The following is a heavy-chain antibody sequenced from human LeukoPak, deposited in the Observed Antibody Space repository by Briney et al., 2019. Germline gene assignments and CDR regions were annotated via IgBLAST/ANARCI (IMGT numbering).Heavy chain of an antibody. J-gene: IGHJ5*02. D-gene: IGHD1-1*01. CDR3: ARDRGTGTQPYNWFDP. Sequence: SETLSLTCTVSGNSISTYYWSWIRKPAGKGLEWIGSIYHSGSTYYNPSLKSRVTISVDTSKNQFSLKLSSVTAADTAVYYCARDRGTGTQPYNWFDPWGQGTLVTVSS. CDR1: GNSISTYY. V-gene: IGHV4-38-2*02. CDR2: IYHSGST.